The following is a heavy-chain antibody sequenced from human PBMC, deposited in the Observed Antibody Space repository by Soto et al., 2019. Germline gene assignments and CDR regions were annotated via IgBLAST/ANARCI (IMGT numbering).Heavy chain of an antibody. D-gene: IGHD6-6*01. J-gene: IGHJ6*04. Sequence: GRSLRLACAAPRVWRSSYAMSCVLQAPEQGPEWLSVISASGGSAYYADSVRGRCTISRDNSKNTLYLQMKSLGAEDKAVYYCASSSALWNGMHACGKELTLTVSS. V-gene: IGHV3-23*01. CDR1: RVWRSSYA. CDR2: ISASGGSA. CDR3: ASSSALWNGMHA.